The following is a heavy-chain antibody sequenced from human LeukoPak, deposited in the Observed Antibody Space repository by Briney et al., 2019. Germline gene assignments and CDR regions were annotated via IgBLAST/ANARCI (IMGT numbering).Heavy chain of an antibody. J-gene: IGHJ6*03. Sequence: ASVKVSCKASGYTFTGYYMHWVRQAPGQGLEWMGWINPNSGGTNYAQKFQGRVTMTRDTSISTAYMELSSLRSEDTAVYYCAGRTNCGGDCYSGYYYYYMDVWGKGTTVTISS. V-gene: IGHV1-2*02. CDR2: INPNSGGT. CDR3: AGRTNCGGDCYSGYYYYYMDV. CDR1: GYTFTGYY. D-gene: IGHD2-21*02.